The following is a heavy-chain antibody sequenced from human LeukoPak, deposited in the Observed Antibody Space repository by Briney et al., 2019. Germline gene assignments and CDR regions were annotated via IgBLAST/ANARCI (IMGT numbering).Heavy chain of an antibody. V-gene: IGHV3-21*01. D-gene: IGHD3-22*01. CDR2: ISSSSSYI. J-gene: IGHJ4*02. CDR3: ARASSGAFDY. Sequence: PGGSLRLSCAAPGFTFSSYSMNWVRQAPGKGLEWVSSISSSSSYIYYADSVKGRFTISRDNAKNSLYLQMNSLRAEDTAVYYCARASSGAFDYWGQGTLVTVSS. CDR1: GFTFSSYS.